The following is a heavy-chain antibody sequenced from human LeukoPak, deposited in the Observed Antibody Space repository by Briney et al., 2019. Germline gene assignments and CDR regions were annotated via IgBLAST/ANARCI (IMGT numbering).Heavy chain of an antibody. CDR1: GGTFSSYG. CDR3: AQTSGYSSSWYFDY. Sequence: PLASVKVSCKASGGTFSSYGISWVRQAPGQGLEWMGWISAYNGNTNYAQKLQGRVTMTTDTSTSTAYMELRSLRSDDTAVYYCAQTSGYSSSWYFDYWGQGTLVTVSS. CDR2: ISAYNGNT. V-gene: IGHV1-18*01. J-gene: IGHJ4*02. D-gene: IGHD6-13*01.